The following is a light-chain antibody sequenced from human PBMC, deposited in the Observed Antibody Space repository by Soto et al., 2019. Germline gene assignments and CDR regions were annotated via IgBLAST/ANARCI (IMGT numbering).Light chain of an antibody. CDR3: QQYGNSPLT. CDR1: QSVSSSY. CDR2: GAS. J-gene: IGKJ4*01. V-gene: IGKV3-20*01. Sequence: EIVLTQSPGTLSLSPGERATLSCRASQSVSSSYLAWYQQRPGQAPRLLIYGASNGATGIPDRFSGSGSGTDFTLTISRLEPEDFAVYFCQQYGNSPLTFGGGTKVDIK.